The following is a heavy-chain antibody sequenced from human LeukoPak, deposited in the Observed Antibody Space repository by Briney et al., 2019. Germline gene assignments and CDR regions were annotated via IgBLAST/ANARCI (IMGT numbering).Heavy chain of an antibody. CDR2: IDWNGGTT. Sequence: PGGSLRLSCIASGFIFDDYGMSWVRQAPGKGLEWVSGIDWNGGTTGYADSVKGRFTISRDNAKNTLYLQMNSLRAEDTAVYYCARDGDWVGGTIDYWGQGTLVTVSS. J-gene: IGHJ4*02. CDR3: ARDGDWVGGTIDY. D-gene: IGHD1-26*01. V-gene: IGHV3-20*04. CDR1: GFIFDDYG.